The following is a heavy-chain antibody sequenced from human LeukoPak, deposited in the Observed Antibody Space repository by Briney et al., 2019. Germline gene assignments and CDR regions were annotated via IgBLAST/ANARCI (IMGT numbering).Heavy chain of an antibody. Sequence: SETLSLTCTVSGGSISSYYWSWIRQPPGKGLEWIGYIYYSGSTNYNPSLKSRVTISVDTSKNQFSLKLSSVTAADTAVYYCANQYYYDSSGYYFPPYFDYWGQGTLVTVSS. J-gene: IGHJ4*02. CDR2: IYYSGST. V-gene: IGHV4-59*08. D-gene: IGHD3-22*01. CDR1: GGSISSYY. CDR3: ANQYYYDSSGYYFPPYFDY.